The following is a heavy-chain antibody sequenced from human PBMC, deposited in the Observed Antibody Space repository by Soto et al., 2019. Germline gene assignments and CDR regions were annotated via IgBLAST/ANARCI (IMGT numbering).Heavy chain of an antibody. CDR1: GFTFSDFH. Sequence: GGSLRLSCTASGFTFSDFHMNWIRQAPGRGLEWISYISTRGSTIHYVDSVKGRFTISRDNAKNSLYLHLNSLRAGDTAVYYCARGLFNGYGGFYYFDYWGHGTLVTVSS. D-gene: IGHD5-18*01. CDR3: ARGLFNGYGGFYYFDY. J-gene: IGHJ4*01. V-gene: IGHV3-11*04. CDR2: ISTRGSTI.